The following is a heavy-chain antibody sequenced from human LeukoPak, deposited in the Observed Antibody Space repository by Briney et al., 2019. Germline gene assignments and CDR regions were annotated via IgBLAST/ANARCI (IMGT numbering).Heavy chain of an antibody. Sequence: PSETLSLTCTLSGGSISSYYWSWLRQPPGKGLEGIGYIYYSGSTNYNPSLKSRVTISVDTSKNQFSLKLSSVTAADTAVYYCARWTGYSSSWSNFDYWGQGTLVTVSS. J-gene: IGHJ4*02. CDR2: IYYSGST. V-gene: IGHV4-59*01. CDR1: GGSISSYY. CDR3: ARWTGYSSSWSNFDY. D-gene: IGHD6-13*01.